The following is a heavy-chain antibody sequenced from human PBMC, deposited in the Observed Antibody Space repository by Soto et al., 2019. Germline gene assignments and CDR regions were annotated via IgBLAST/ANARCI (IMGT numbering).Heavy chain of an antibody. CDR1: GFTFSDYY. CDR3: ARAGLRDFWSGYPSYYYYYGMDV. D-gene: IGHD3-3*01. Sequence: QVQLVESGGGLVKPGGSLRLSCAASGFTFSDYYMSWIRQAPGKGLEWVSYISSSGSTIYYADSVKGRFTISRDNAKNPLYLQMNSLRAEDTAVYYCARAGLRDFWSGYPSYYYYYGMDVWGQGTTVTVSS. V-gene: IGHV3-11*01. CDR2: ISSSGSTI. J-gene: IGHJ6*02.